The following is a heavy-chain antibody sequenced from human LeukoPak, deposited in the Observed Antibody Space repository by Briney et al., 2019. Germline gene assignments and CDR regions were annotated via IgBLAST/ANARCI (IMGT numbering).Heavy chain of an antibody. D-gene: IGHD3-10*01. CDR2: ISAYNGNT. J-gene: IGHJ5*02. Sequence: GASVKVFCKASGYTFTSYGISWVRQAPGQGLEWMGWISAYNGNTNYAQKLQGRVTMTTDTSTSTAYMELRSLRSDDTAVYYGARGCRGVMVRGPRVCFAPWGKGTRLTVSS. CDR3: ARGCRGVMVRGPRVCFAP. CDR1: GYTFTSYG. V-gene: IGHV1-18*04.